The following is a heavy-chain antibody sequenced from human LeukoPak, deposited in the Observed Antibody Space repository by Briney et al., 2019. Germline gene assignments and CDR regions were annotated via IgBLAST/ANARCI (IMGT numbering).Heavy chain of an antibody. D-gene: IGHD3-22*01. Sequence: ASVKVSCKASGYTFTGYGISWVRQAPGQGLEWMGWISAYNGNTNYAQKLQGRVTMTTDTSTSTAYMELRSLRSDDTAVYYCARDFYYDSSGYNDYWGQGTLVTVSS. CDR1: GYTFTGYG. J-gene: IGHJ4*02. V-gene: IGHV1-18*01. CDR2: ISAYNGNT. CDR3: ARDFYYDSSGYNDY.